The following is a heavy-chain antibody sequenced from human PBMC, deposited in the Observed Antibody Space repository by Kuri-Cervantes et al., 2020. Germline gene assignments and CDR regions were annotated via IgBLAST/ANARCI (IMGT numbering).Heavy chain of an antibody. V-gene: IGHV6-1*01. D-gene: IGHD3-16*02. J-gene: IGHJ4*02. Sequence: SYAISGDSVSSNSAAWNWIRQSPSRGLEWLGRTYYRSKWYNDYAVSVKSRITINPDTSKNQFSLQLNSVTPEDTAVYYCARGGIGFKAAFDYWSQGTLVTVSS. CDR1: GDSVSSNSAA. CDR2: TYYRSKWYN. CDR3: ARGGIGFKAAFDY.